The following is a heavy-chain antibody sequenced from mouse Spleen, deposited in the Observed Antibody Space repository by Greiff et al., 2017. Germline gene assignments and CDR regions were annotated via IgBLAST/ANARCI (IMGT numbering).Heavy chain of an antibody. J-gene: IGHJ3*01. CDR2: INPNNGGT. D-gene: IGHD2-3*01. CDR3: ARGGWLLPFAY. V-gene: IGHV1-26*01. Sequence: EVQLQQSGPELVKPGASLKISCKASGYTFTDYYMNWVKQSHGKSLEWIGDINPNNGGTSYNQKFKGKATLTVDKSSSTAYMELRSLTSEDSAVYYCARGGWLLPFAYWGQGTLVTVSA. CDR1: GYTFTDYY.